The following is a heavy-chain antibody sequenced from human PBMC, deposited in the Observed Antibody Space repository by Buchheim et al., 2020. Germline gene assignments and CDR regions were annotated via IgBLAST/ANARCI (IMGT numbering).Heavy chain of an antibody. CDR2: IYYSGST. D-gene: IGHD6-13*01. CDR3: ARSTRSSWGYFDY. Sequence: QVQLQESGPGLVKPSETLSLTCTVSGGSVSSGSYYWSWIRQPPGKGLEWIGYIYYSGSTNYNPSLKSRVTISVDTSKNLFSLKLSSVTAADTAVYYCARSTRSSWGYFDYWGQGTL. J-gene: IGHJ4*02. V-gene: IGHV4-61*01. CDR1: GGSVSSGSYY.